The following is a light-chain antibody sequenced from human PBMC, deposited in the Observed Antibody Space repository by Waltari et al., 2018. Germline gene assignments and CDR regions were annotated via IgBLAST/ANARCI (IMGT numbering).Light chain of an antibody. CDR2: DAS. V-gene: IGKV1-5*01. Sequence: DIQMTQSPSTLSAFVGDRVTVTCRASQSISSGLAWYQQKPGKAPKPLIYDASSLQSGVPSRFSGSGSGTEFTLTISSLQPDDFATYYCQQYTTYPYTFGQGTKLEIK. CDR1: QSISSG. J-gene: IGKJ2*01. CDR3: QQYTTYPYT.